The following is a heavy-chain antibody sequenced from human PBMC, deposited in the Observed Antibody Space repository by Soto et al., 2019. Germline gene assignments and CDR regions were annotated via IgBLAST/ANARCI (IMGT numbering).Heavy chain of an antibody. D-gene: IGHD2-21*01. V-gene: IGHV4-31*03. Sequence: QVQLQESGPGLVKPSQTLSLTCTVSGDSISRGGYYWNWIRQHPRKGLEWIGYIYHSGSTNYNPSLKSRVTISVDTSKNQLSLELSSVTAADTAIYYCARDGAGAYGIGWFDPWGQGILVTVSS. CDR2: IYHSGST. CDR3: ARDGAGAYGIGWFDP. J-gene: IGHJ5*02. CDR1: GDSISRGGYY.